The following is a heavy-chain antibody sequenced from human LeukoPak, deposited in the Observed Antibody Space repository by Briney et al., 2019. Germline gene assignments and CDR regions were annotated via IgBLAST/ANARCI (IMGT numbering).Heavy chain of an antibody. J-gene: IGHJ6*04. V-gene: IGHV4-4*07. CDR2: IHPSGTT. Sequence: PSETLSLTCTVSGSSINSYYWSWFRQPAGKGLEWIGRIHPSGTTNYNPSLKSRVTMSVDTSKNQFSLKLTSVTAANTAVYYCARDYDFWGGYSYAMNVWGRGTTVTVSS. D-gene: IGHD3-3*01. CDR3: ARDYDFWGGYSYAMNV. CDR1: GSSINSYY.